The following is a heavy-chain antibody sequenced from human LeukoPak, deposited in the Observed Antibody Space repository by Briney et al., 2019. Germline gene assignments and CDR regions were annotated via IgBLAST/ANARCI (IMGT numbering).Heavy chain of an antibody. CDR3: ARRGADYYGSGSYDY. CDR1: GFTFSSYA. CDR2: FYSDGST. Sequence: GGSLRLSCAASGFTFSSYAMSWVRQAPGKGLEWVSVFYSDGSTYYADSVKGRFTISRDNAKNTLYLQMNSLRAEDTAVYYCARRGADYYGSGSYDYWGQGTLVTVSS. V-gene: IGHV3-23*03. J-gene: IGHJ4*02. D-gene: IGHD3-10*01.